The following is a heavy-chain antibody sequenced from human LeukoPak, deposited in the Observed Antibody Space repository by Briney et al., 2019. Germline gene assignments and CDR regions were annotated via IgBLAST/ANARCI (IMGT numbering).Heavy chain of an antibody. V-gene: IGHV4-34*01. J-gene: IGHJ4*02. CDR3: ANYYDSSGHFDC. CDR1: GGSFSGYY. Sequence: SETLSLTCAVYGGSFSGYYWSWIRQPPGKGLEWIGEINHSGSTNYNPSLKSRVTISVDTSKNQFSLKLSSVTAADTAVYYCANYYDSSGHFDCWGQGTLVTVSS. D-gene: IGHD3-22*01. CDR2: INHSGST.